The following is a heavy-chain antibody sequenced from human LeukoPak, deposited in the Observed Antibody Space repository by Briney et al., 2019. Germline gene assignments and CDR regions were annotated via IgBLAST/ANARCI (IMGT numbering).Heavy chain of an antibody. D-gene: IGHD4-11*01. CDR1: GYTFTNYG. Sequence: ASVKVSCKASGYTFTNYGITWVRQAPGQGLQWMGWVSAYNGDTKYAQNLQGRVTMTTDTSTSTAYMELRSLTSDDTAVYHCASAVTTGAYYFDYWGQGTLVTVSS. CDR2: VSAYNGDT. J-gene: IGHJ4*02. CDR3: ASAVTTGAYYFDY. V-gene: IGHV1-18*01.